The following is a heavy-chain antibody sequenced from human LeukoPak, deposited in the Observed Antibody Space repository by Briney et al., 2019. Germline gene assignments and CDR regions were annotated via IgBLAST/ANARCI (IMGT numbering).Heavy chain of an antibody. V-gene: IGHV4-61*09. CDR3: AREGYCSSTSCYRLWDY. D-gene: IGHD2-2*01. CDR1: GGSISSGSYF. J-gene: IGHJ4*02. Sequence: PSETLSLTCTVSGGSISSGSYFWSWIRQPAGKGLEWIGHIYTSGSTNYNPSLKSRVTISVDTSKNQFSLKLSSVTAADTAVYYCAREGYCSSTSCYRLWDYWGQGTLVTVSS. CDR2: IYTSGST.